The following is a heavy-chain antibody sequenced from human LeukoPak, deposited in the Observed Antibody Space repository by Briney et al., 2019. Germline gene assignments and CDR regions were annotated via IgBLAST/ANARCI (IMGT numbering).Heavy chain of an antibody. D-gene: IGHD3-10*01. Sequence: GGSLRLSCAASGFTFSSYSMNWVRQAPGKGLEWVSSISGSSSYIYYTDSVKGRFTISRDNAKNSLYLQMNSLRSDDTAIYYCARRSSTHAFDIWGQGTMLTVSP. J-gene: IGHJ3*02. CDR2: ISGSSSYI. CDR3: ARRSSTHAFDI. V-gene: IGHV3-21*04. CDR1: GFTFSSYS.